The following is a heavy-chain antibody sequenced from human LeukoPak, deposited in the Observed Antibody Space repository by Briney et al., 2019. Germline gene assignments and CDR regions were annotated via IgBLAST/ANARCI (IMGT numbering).Heavy chain of an antibody. Sequence: PGGSLRLSCAASGFTFSSYSMNWVRQAPGKGLEWVSVIYSGGSTYYADSVKGRFTISRDNSKNTLYLQMNSLRAEDTAVYYCAREGDGYNYDPGEQKAFDIWGQGTMVTVSS. CDR3: AREGDGYNYDPGEQKAFDI. CDR1: GFTFSSYS. CDR2: IYSGGST. D-gene: IGHD5-24*01. V-gene: IGHV3-53*01. J-gene: IGHJ3*02.